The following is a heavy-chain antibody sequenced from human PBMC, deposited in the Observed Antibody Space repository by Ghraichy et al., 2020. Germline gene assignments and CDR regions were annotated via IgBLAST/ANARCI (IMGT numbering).Heavy chain of an antibody. Sequence: SETLSLTCTVSGGSISSSSYYWGWIRQPPGKGLEWIGSIYYSGSTYYNPSLKSRVTISVDTSKNQFSLKLSSVTAADTAVYYCARHPGDPLRFWSGYFYYFDYWGQGTLVTVSS. CDR3: ARHPGDPLRFWSGYFYYFDY. V-gene: IGHV4-39*01. D-gene: IGHD3-3*01. CDR1: GGSISSSSYY. CDR2: IYYSGST. J-gene: IGHJ4*02.